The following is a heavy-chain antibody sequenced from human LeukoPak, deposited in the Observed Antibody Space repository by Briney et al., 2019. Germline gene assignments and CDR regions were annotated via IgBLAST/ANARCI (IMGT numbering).Heavy chain of an antibody. V-gene: IGHV3-23*01. D-gene: IGHD6-19*01. CDR1: GFTLSSTA. CDR3: ATGGQWPNGHSDY. CDR2: ISGSGGST. J-gene: IGHJ4*02. Sequence: GGPLRLSCAASGFTLSSTAMTWVHKAPRKGLDWVSAISGSGGSTYSAASLKGRFTFSRDNCKNTLYLQMSSLRAEDTVVYYCATGGQWPNGHSDYWGQGTLVTVSS.